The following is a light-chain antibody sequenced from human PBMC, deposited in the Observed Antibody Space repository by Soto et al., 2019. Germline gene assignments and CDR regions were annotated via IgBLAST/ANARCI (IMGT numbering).Light chain of an antibody. V-gene: IGKV3-11*01. CDR2: DAS. CDR1: QSVSSY. J-gene: IGKJ4*01. CDR3: QHRSNWVA. Sequence: EIVLTQSPATLSFSPGERATLSCRSSQSVSSYLAWYQQKPGQAPRFLIYDASNRATGIPARFSGSGSGTDFTLTISSLEPEDFAVYYCQHRSNWVAFGGGTKVDIK.